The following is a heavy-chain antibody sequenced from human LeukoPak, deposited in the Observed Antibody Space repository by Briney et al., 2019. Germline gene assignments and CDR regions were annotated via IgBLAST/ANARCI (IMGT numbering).Heavy chain of an antibody. Sequence: GGSLRLSCAASGFTVSSNYMSWVRQAPGKGLEWVSVIYSGGSTYYADSVKGRFTISRDISKNTLYLQMNSLRAEDTAVYYCAKDCGGRDGYNFDYWGQGTLVTVSS. CDR1: GFTVSSNY. CDR2: IYSGGST. CDR3: AKDCGGRDGYNFDY. D-gene: IGHD5-24*01. V-gene: IGHV3-66*01. J-gene: IGHJ4*02.